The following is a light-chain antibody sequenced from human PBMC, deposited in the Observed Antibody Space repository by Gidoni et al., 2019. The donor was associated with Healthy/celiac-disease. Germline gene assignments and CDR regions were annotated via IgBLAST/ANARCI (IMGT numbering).Light chain of an antibody. CDR1: QSVSSY. Sequence: EILLTQSPATLSVSPGERATLCCRASQSVSSYLAWYQQKPGHAPRLLIYDASNRTTGIPARFSGSGSGTDFTLTISRLEPEDFAVYCCQRRSNWPQITFGQGTRLEIK. CDR2: DAS. V-gene: IGKV3-11*01. CDR3: QRRSNWPQIT. J-gene: IGKJ5*01.